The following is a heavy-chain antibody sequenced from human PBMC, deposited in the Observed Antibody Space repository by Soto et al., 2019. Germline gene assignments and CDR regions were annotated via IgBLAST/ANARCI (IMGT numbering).Heavy chain of an antibody. V-gene: IGHV4-39*01. CDR2: IYYSGST. Sequence: SETLSLTCTVSGGSISSSSYYWGWIRQPPGRGLEWIGSIYYSGSTYYNPSLKSRVTISVDTSKNQFSLKLSSVTAADTAVYYCARVRFLEWSTLYYYYMDVWGKGTTVTVSS. J-gene: IGHJ6*03. CDR1: GGSISSSSYY. D-gene: IGHD3-3*01. CDR3: ARVRFLEWSTLYYYYMDV.